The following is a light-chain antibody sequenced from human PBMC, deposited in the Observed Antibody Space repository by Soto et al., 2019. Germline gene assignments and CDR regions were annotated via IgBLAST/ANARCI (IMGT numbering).Light chain of an antibody. CDR2: NNN. Sequence: QSVLTQPPSTSGTPGQRVTISCSGSSSNIGSNTVSWCQQLPGTAPKPLIYNNNQRPSGVPDRFSGSKSGTSASLAISGLQSEDEADYYCQSYDSSLSAYVFGTGTKVTVL. J-gene: IGLJ1*01. CDR3: QSYDSSLSAYV. V-gene: IGLV1-44*01. CDR1: SSNIGSNT.